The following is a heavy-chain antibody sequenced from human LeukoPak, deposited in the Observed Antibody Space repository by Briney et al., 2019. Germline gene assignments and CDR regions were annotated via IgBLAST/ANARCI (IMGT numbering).Heavy chain of an antibody. V-gene: IGHV3-30*03. CDR3: ARSPNLDY. J-gene: IGHJ4*02. CDR2: ISYDGSNK. CDR1: GFTFSSYG. Sequence: SGGSLRLSCAASGFTFSSYGMHWVRQAPGKGLEWVAVISYDGSNKYYADSVKGRFTISRDNAKNSLYLQMNSLRAEDTAVYYCARSPNLDYWGQGTLVTVSS.